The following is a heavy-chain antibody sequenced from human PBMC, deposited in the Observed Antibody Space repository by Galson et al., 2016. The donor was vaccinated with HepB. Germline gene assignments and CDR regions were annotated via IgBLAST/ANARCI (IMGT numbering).Heavy chain of an antibody. Sequence: SETLSLTCTVSGGSISSSTDSFYYWGWVRQTPGKGLEWIASIHHSGRTYHNPSLKSRVTISVDTSKNQFSLRLSSVTAADTAVYYCAREDGTSKKEFDSWGQGTLVTVSS. CDR1: GGSISSSTDSFYY. CDR2: IHHSGRT. J-gene: IGHJ4*02. V-gene: IGHV4-39*07. D-gene: IGHD5-24*01. CDR3: AREDGTSKKEFDS.